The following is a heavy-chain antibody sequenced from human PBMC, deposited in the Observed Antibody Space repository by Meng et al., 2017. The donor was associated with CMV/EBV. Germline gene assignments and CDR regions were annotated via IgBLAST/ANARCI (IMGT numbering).Heavy chain of an antibody. Sequence: GGSLRLSCAASGFTFSSYEMNWVRQAPGKGLEWVSYISSSGSTIYYADSVKGRFTISRDNAKNSLYLQMNSLRAEDTAVYYCAKGLGGSSSTYYYYGMDVWGQGTTVTVSS. D-gene: IGHD6-6*01. CDR2: ISSSGSTI. V-gene: IGHV3-48*03. CDR3: AKGLGGSSSTYYYYGMDV. CDR1: GFTFSSYE. J-gene: IGHJ6*02.